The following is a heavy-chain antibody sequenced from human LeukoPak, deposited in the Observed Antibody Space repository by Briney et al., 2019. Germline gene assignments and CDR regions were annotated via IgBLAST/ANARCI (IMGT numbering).Heavy chain of an antibody. Sequence: ASVKVSCKVSGYTLTELSMHWVRQAPGKGLEWMGGFDPEDGETIYAQKFQGRVTMTEDTSTDTAYMELSSLRAEDTALYYCAKDLRKYSLLTGVDYWGQGTLVTVSS. CDR1: GYTLTELS. V-gene: IGHV1-24*01. J-gene: IGHJ4*02. CDR2: FDPEDGET. CDR3: AKDLRKYSLLTGVDY. D-gene: IGHD3-3*01.